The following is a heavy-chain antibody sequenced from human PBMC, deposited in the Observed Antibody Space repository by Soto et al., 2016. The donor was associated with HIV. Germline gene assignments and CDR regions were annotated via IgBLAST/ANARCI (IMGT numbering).Heavy chain of an antibody. V-gene: IGHV3-15*01. D-gene: IGHD3-3*01. J-gene: IGHJ4*02. CDR2: IKSNGDDGST. Sequence: EVQLVESGGGLVKPGESLRLACRGSGFTFTYAWMSWVRQAPGKGLEWVGRIKSNGDDGSTDYAEFVKDRFTISRDDVKKDNCNLDINTLKIEDAGVYYCLTGFSRRWADYWGQGTLVTVSS. CDR1: GFTFTYAW. CDR3: LTGFSRRWADY.